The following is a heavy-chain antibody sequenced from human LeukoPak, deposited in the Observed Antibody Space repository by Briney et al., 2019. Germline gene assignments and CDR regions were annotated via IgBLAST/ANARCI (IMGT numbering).Heavy chain of an antibody. D-gene: IGHD1-26*01. CDR1: GGSISSGGYS. J-gene: IGHJ5*02. CDR3: ASTLEGATTWFDP. Sequence: SQTLSLTCAVSGGSISSGGYSWSWIRQPPGKGLEWIGYIYYSGSTNYNPSLKSRVTISVDTSKNQFSLELSSVTAADTAVYYCASTLEGATTWFDPWGQGTLVTVSS. V-gene: IGHV4-61*08. CDR2: IYYSGST.